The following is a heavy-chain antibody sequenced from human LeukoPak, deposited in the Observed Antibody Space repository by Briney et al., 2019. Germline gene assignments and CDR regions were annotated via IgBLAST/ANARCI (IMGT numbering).Heavy chain of an antibody. V-gene: IGHV4-34*01. D-gene: IGHD3-22*01. CDR1: GGSFSGYY. Sequence: PSETLSLTCAVYGGSFSGYYWSWIRQPPGKGLEWIGEINHSGSTNYNPSLKSRVTISVDTSKNQFSLKLSSVTAADTAVYYCARGLRYSSGYGSPMGYWGQGTLVTVSS. CDR3: ARGLRYSSGYGSPMGY. CDR2: INHSGST. J-gene: IGHJ4*02.